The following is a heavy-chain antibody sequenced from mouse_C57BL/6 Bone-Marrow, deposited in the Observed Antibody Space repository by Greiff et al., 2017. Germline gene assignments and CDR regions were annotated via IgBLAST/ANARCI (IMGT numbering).Heavy chain of an antibody. CDR2: INPSSGYT. CDR3: ARFSYDYYFDY. J-gene: IGHJ2*01. CDR1: GYTFTSYT. V-gene: IGHV1-4*01. D-gene: IGHD2-4*01. Sequence: QVQLKQSGAELARPGASVKMSCKASGYTFTSYTMHWVKQRPGQGLEWIGYINPSSGYTKYNQKFKDKATLTADKSSSTAYMQLSSLTSEDSAVYYCARFSYDYYFDYWGQGTTLTVSS.